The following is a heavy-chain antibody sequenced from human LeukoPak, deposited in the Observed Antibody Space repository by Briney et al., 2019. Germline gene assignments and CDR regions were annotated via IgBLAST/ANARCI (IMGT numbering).Heavy chain of an antibody. V-gene: IGHV3-74*01. CDR1: GFTFSSYW. CDR2: INSDGSST. J-gene: IGHJ4*02. D-gene: IGHD6-13*01. Sequence: GGSLRLSCAASGFTFSSYWMHWVRHAPGKGLLWVSRINSDGSSTSYADSVKGRFTISRDNAKNTLYLQMNSLRAEDTAVYYCARRIAAAAAPYYFDYWGQGTLVTVPS. CDR3: ARRIAAAAAPYYFDY.